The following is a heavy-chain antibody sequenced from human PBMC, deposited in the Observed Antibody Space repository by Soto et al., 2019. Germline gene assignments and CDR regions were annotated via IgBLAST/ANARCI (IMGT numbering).Heavy chain of an antibody. J-gene: IGHJ4*02. CDR3: ARAGPPSYDTWSGYYTWDD. D-gene: IGHD3-3*01. CDR2: IRAYNVNT. Sequence: SGKVSCQASGYTFTSNGISWVRHAPGQGLEWMGWIRAYNVNTSYGEKLQGRGTMTTGTPTSTADMAVRRLGSDETAVDHWARAGPPSYDTWSGYYTWDDWGQGTLVTVSS. V-gene: IGHV1-18*01. CDR1: GYTFTSNG.